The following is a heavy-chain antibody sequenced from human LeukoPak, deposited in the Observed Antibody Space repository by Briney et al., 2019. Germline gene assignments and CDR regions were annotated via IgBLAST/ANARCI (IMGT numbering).Heavy chain of an antibody. Sequence: PGGSLRLSCAASGFTFSSYAMHWVRQAPGKGLEWVAVISYDGSNKYYADSVKGRFTISRDNSKNTLYLQMNSLRAEDTAVYYCARGDGYNYGFFDYWGQGTLVTVSS. CDR1: GFTFSSYA. D-gene: IGHD5-24*01. J-gene: IGHJ4*02. V-gene: IGHV3-30*04. CDR2: ISYDGSNK. CDR3: ARGDGYNYGFFDY.